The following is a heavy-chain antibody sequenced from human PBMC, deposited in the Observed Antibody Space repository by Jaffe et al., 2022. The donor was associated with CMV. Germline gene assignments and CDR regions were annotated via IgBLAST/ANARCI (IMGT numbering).Heavy chain of an antibody. J-gene: IGHJ5*02. D-gene: IGHD2-8*01. V-gene: IGHV3-23*01. CDR2: ISGSGGST. Sequence: EVQLLESGGDLVQPGGSLRLSCAASGFTFSSYAMSWVRQAPGKGLEWVSVISGSGGSTYYADSVRGRFTISRDNSRNTLYLQMNSLRAEDTAVYYCAKDASNAPLPMLDWFDPWGQGTLVTVSS. CDR1: GFTFSSYA. CDR3: AKDASNAPLPMLDWFDP.